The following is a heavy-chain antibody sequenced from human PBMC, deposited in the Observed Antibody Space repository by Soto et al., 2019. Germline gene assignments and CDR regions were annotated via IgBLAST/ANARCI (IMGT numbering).Heavy chain of an antibody. CDR2: ISGGNGNT. Sequence: QVQLVQSGAEVKEPGASVKVYCKASGYTFTDYPIHWVRQAPGQRLEWMGWISGGNGNTNYSPNFQARVTFDRDRSASTASMELRNLRSEDTAVYYCAKERNFVVVVPAAGTFESWGQGTLVTVS. D-gene: IGHD2-2*01. CDR1: GYTFTDYP. V-gene: IGHV1-3*01. J-gene: IGHJ4*02. CDR3: AKERNFVVVVPAAGTFES.